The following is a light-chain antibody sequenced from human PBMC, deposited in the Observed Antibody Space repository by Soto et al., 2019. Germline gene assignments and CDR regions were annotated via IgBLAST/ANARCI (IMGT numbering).Light chain of an antibody. Sequence: QSVLTQPASVSGSPGQSITISCTGTSRDVGGYNYVSWYQQHPGKAPKLMIYEVSNRPSGVSNRFSGSKSGNTASLTISGLQAEDEADYYCSSYTSSSTRVVFGGGTKVTVL. V-gene: IGLV2-14*01. CDR2: EVS. J-gene: IGLJ2*01. CDR3: SSYTSSSTRVV. CDR1: SRDVGGYNY.